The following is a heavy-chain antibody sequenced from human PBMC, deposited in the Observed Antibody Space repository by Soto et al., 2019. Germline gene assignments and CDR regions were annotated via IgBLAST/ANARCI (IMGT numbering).Heavy chain of an antibody. J-gene: IGHJ3*02. CDR3: ARDDAFDNENGFDM. CDR2: IVGDGSAI. V-gene: IGHV3-33*01. D-gene: IGHD3-3*02. Sequence: GGSLRLSCAVSGFPFSFYGFHWVRQSPGKGLEWLGVIVGDGSAIYHADSLEGRFFISRDNSKDILYLQMNSLRVEDTAVYYCARDDAFDNENGFDMWGQGTMVTVSS. CDR1: GFPFSFYG.